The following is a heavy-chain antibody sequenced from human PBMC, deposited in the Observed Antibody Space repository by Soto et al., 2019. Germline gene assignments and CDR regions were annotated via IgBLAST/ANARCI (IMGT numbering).Heavy chain of an antibody. Sequence: ATPVEGSSKASRGTNRSYAIRWVRQAPGQGLEWMGWISAYNGNTNYAQKLQGRVTMTTDTSTSTAYMELRSLRSDDTAVYYCARESVVRDDAFDIWGQGAMVTV. CDR3: ARESVVRDDAFDI. V-gene: IGHV1-18*01. D-gene: IGHD2-2*01. CDR1: RGTNRSYA. J-gene: IGHJ3*02. CDR2: ISAYNGNT.